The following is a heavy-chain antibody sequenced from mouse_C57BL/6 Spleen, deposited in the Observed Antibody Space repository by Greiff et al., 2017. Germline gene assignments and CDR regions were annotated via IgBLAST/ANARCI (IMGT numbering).Heavy chain of an antibody. CDR3: ARYYYGSSYEGYFDD. CDR1: GYTFTSYW. D-gene: IGHD1-1*01. V-gene: IGHV1-72*01. J-gene: IGHJ1*03. Sequence: VQLKQPVAELVKPGASVKLSCKASGYTFTSYWMHWVKQRPGRGLEWIGRIDPNSGGTKYNEKFKSKATLTVDKPSSTAYLQLSSLTSEDSAVYYCARYYYGSSYEGYFDDWGTGTTVTVSS. CDR2: IDPNSGGT.